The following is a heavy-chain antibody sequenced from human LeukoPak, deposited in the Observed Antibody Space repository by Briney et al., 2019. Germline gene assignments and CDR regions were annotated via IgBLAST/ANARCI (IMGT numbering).Heavy chain of an antibody. Sequence: GGSLGLSCAASGFTFDDYAIHWVRQAPGRGLDWVSLISGDGDSTYYADSVKGRFTISRDNSKNSLYLQLNRLRTEDTALYYCAKGNERRAFDIWGQGTMVTVSS. J-gene: IGHJ3*02. CDR3: AKGNERRAFDI. CDR1: GFTFDDYA. V-gene: IGHV3-43*02. CDR2: ISGDGDST.